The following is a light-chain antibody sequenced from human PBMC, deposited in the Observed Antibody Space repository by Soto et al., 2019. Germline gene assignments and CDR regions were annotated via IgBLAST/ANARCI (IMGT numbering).Light chain of an antibody. CDR3: QHYNSYSEA. Sequence: GDRVTITCRASQTISSWLAWYQQKPGKAPKLLIYKASTLKSGVPSRFSGSGSGTEFTLTISSLQPDDFAPYYCQHYNSYSEAFGQGPKV. CDR2: KAS. CDR1: QTISSW. J-gene: IGKJ1*01. V-gene: IGKV1-5*03.